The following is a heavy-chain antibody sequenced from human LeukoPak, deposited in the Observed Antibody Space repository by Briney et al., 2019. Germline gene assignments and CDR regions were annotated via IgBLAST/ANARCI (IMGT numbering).Heavy chain of an antibody. V-gene: IGHV3-23*01. J-gene: IGHJ4*02. CDR3: ALNSGYGSGIYYHVPIDY. Sequence: GGSLRLSCAVSGFTFRNYAMTWVRQAPGRGLEWVSALTGSGDSTFYADSVRGRFTISRDNSKSTLYLQMDSLRAEDTAVYYCALNSGYGSGIYYHVPIDYWGLGTLVTVSS. CDR2: LTGSGDST. D-gene: IGHD3-10*01. CDR1: GFTFRNYA.